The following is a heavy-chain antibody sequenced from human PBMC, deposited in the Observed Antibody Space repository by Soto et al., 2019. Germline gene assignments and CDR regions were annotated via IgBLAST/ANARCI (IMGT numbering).Heavy chain of an antibody. Sequence: KASGYTFTGYYMHWVRQAPGQGLEWMGWINPNRGGTNYAQKHQGRVTMTTDTATSTAYMELRSLRSDDTAVYYCARDRERFEYYFDYWGQGTLVTVSS. D-gene: IGHD3-10*01. CDR2: INPNRGGT. CDR3: ARDRERFEYYFDY. V-gene: IGHV1-2*02. J-gene: IGHJ4*02. CDR1: GYTFTGYY.